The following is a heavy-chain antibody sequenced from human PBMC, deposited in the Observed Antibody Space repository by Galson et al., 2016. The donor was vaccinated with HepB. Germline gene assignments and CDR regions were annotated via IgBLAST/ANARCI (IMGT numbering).Heavy chain of an antibody. J-gene: IGHJ3*01. CDR3: ARGGSGIVVVTATSGAFDV. V-gene: IGHV1-18*01. CDR2: ISAYNGNT. Sequence: SVKVSCKASGYMFTNYGLSWVRQAPGQGLEWMGWISAYNGNTNYAQNFQGRVTITADESTSTAHMEISSLRSEDTAVYYCARGGSGIVVVTATSGAFDVWGQGTMVTVSS. CDR1: GYMFTNYG. D-gene: IGHD2-21*02.